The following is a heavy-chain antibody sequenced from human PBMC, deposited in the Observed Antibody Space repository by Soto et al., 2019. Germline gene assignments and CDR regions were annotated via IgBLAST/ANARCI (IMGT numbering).Heavy chain of an antibody. CDR1: GGSISTSGYF. CDR3: ASNTHFNSWLDS. CDR2: IYYSGST. Sequence: SETLSLTCTVSGGSISTSGYFWGWIRQPPGKGLEWIGTIYYSGSTYYNPSLKSRVTVSVDTSKNQFSLKLSSVTAADTAVYYCASNTHFNSWLDSWGQGTLVTVSS. V-gene: IGHV4-39*07. J-gene: IGHJ5*01.